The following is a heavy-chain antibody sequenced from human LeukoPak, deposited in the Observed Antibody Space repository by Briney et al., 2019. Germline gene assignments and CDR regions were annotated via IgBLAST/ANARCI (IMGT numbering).Heavy chain of an antibody. CDR2: IKSDGST. Sequence: GGSLRLSCAASGLTFSTYWMHWVRQAPGKGLVWVSRIKSDGSTNYADSVKGRFTISRDNAKNTVSLQMHSLRPEDTGVYYCARAPSEIGGYYPEYFRHWGQGTLVTVSS. V-gene: IGHV3-74*01. J-gene: IGHJ1*01. CDR1: GLTFSTYW. CDR3: ARAPSEIGGYYPEYFRH. D-gene: IGHD3-22*01.